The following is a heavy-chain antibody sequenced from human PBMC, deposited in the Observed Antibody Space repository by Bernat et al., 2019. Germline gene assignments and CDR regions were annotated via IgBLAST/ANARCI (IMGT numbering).Heavy chain of an antibody. Sequence: EVQLLESGGGLVQPGGSLRLSCAASGFTFSSYAMSWVRQAPGKGLEWVSAISGSGGSTYYADSVKGRFTISRDNSKNTLYLQMNSLRAEDTAVYCCAAGDSHYYGSGTTVNYYYGMDVWGQGTTVTVSS. D-gene: IGHD3-10*01. CDR3: AAGDSHYYGSGTTVNYYYGMDV. CDR2: ISGSGGST. CDR1: GFTFSSYA. J-gene: IGHJ6*02. V-gene: IGHV3-23*01.